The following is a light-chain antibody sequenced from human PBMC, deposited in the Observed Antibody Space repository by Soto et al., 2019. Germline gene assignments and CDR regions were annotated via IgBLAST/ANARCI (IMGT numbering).Light chain of an antibody. CDR3: SSYAGSNNYV. Sequence: QSALTQPPSASGSPGQSVTISCTGTSSDVGGYNYVSWYQQHPGKAPKLMIYEVSKRPSVVPDLFAGSKSGNTASLTVAGLQAEDEADYYCSSYAGSNNYVFGTGTKLTVL. CDR2: EVS. CDR1: SSDVGGYNY. V-gene: IGLV2-8*01. J-gene: IGLJ1*01.